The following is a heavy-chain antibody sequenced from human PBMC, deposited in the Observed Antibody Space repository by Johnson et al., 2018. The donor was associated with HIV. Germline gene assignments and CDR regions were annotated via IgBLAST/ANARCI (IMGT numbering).Heavy chain of an antibody. CDR1: GFTFSSYA. CDR3: AKDSQGLRAFDI. D-gene: IGHD6-25*01. Sequence: VQLVESGGGLVQPGGSLRLSCAASGFTFSSYAVSWVRQAPGKGLEWVSGASGSGGTTYYADSVKGRFTISRDNSKNTLYLQMNSLRAEDTAVYYCAKDSQGLRAFDIWGQGTMVTVSS. V-gene: IGHV3-23*04. CDR2: ASGSGGTT. J-gene: IGHJ3*02.